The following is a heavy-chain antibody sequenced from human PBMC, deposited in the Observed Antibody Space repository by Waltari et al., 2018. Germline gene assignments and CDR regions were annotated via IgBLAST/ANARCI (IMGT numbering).Heavy chain of an antibody. CDR3: ARHYVQYFDWLGRGFIDY. J-gene: IGHJ4*02. V-gene: IGHV4-39*01. CDR1: GGSISSSSYY. D-gene: IGHD3-9*01. Sequence: QLQLQESGPGLVKPSETLSLTCTVSGGSISSSSYYWGWIRQPPGKGLEWIGSIYYSGGTSYNPSLKSLVTISVDTSKNQFSLKLSSVTAADTAVYYCARHYVQYFDWLGRGFIDYWGQGTLVTVSS. CDR2: IYYSGGT.